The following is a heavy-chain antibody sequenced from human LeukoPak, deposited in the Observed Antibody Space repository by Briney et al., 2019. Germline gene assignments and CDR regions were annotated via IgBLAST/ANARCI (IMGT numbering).Heavy chain of an antibody. D-gene: IGHD2-2*01. CDR1: GGSISSYY. V-gene: IGHV3-11*04. J-gene: IGHJ3*02. Sequence: LSLTCTVSGGSISSYYWSWIRQPPGKGLEWVSYISSSGSTIYYADSVKGRFTISRDNAKNSLYLQMNSLRAEDTAVYYCARDTVVPAAMGAFDIWGQGTMVTVSS. CDR3: ARDTVVPAAMGAFDI. CDR2: ISSSGSTI.